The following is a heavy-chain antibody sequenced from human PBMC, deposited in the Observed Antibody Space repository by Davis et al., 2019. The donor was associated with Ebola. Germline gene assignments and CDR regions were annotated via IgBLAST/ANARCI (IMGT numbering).Heavy chain of an antibody. V-gene: IGHV4-39*02. Sequence: MPSETLSLTCTVSAGSISSSSYYWGWTRQPTGKGLEWIGCIYYSGSTYYNPSLKTRVTISVDTSKNQFSLKLSFVTAADPAVYYCVRDSIVGATTFDYWGQGTLVTVSS. CDR3: VRDSIVGATTFDY. CDR2: IYYSGST. J-gene: IGHJ4*02. D-gene: IGHD1-26*01. CDR1: AGSISSSSYY.